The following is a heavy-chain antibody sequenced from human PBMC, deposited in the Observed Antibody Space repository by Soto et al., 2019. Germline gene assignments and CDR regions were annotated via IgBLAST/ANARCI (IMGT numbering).Heavy chain of an antibody. V-gene: IGHV4-59*08. Sequence: SEALSRTGTRPGGSVSRYRWRSYRQPPEKGLEWIGYIYYSGSTNYNPSLKSRVTISVDTSKNQFSLKLSSVTAADAAVYYCARLENRDCSSTSCHKTPYYYYYHSLHVCRKGLPVTVSS. J-gene: IGHJ6*03. CDR1: GGSVSRYR. CDR2: IYYSGST. CDR3: ARLENRDCSSTSCHKTPYYYYYHSLHV. D-gene: IGHD2-2*02.